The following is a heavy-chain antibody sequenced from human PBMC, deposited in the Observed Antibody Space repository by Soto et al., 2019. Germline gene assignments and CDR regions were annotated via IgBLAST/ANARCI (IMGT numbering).Heavy chain of an antibody. CDR3: ARGFLSCSDGACYVAS. V-gene: IGHV1-2*02. D-gene: IGHD2-15*01. Sequence: AASVKVSCKASGYNFNGYYLHWLRQAPGQGLEWMGWIVPNSGGTYSAQKFQGRLTLTRDSSISTTYLELSSLTSDDTAVYYCARGFLSCSDGACYVASWGQGTLVTVSS. CDR2: IVPNSGGT. CDR1: GYNFNGYY. J-gene: IGHJ4*02.